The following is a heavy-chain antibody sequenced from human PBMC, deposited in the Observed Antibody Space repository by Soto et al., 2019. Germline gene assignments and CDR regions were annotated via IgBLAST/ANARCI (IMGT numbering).Heavy chain of an antibody. CDR2: ISGGGDAT. J-gene: IGHJ2*01. CDR1: GFTFSGYA. D-gene: IGHD3-10*01. CDR3: ARTVSGSTVRADLSIFVL. Sequence: EVQLLDSGGGLVQPGGSLRLSCAASGFTFSGYALTWVRQAPGKGLEWVSAISGGGDATFYADSVKGRFTISRDNSKHTLYLQTNTLRAGDPAVYYCARTVSGSTVRADLSIFVLGGRGTLVTVPS. V-gene: IGHV3-23*01.